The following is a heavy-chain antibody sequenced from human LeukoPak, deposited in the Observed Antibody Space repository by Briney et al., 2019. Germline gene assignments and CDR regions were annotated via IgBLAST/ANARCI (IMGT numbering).Heavy chain of an antibody. J-gene: IGHJ4*02. CDR1: GFTFSSYA. D-gene: IGHD2-2*01. CDR3: AKGYSGYCSSTSCYDDYFDY. CDR2: ISGSGGST. Sequence: PGGSLRLSCAASGFTFSSYAMGWVRQAPGKGLEWVSAISGSGGSTYYADSVKGRFTISRDNSKNTLYLQMNSLRAEDTAVYYCAKGYSGYCSSTSCYDDYFDYWGQGTLVTVSS. V-gene: IGHV3-23*01.